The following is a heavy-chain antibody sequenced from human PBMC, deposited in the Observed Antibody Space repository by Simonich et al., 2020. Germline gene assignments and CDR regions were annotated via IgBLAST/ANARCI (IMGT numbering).Heavy chain of an antibody. Sequence: EVQLVESGGGLVKPGGSLRLSCAASGFTFSSYSMNWVRQAPGKGLEWVPSIRSSSSYIYYADSVKGRFTISRDNAKNSLYLQMNSLRAEDTAVYYCARANERDYWGQGTLVTVSS. V-gene: IGHV3-21*01. CDR3: ARANERDY. D-gene: IGHD1-1*01. CDR1: GFTFSSYS. J-gene: IGHJ4*02. CDR2: IRSSSSYI.